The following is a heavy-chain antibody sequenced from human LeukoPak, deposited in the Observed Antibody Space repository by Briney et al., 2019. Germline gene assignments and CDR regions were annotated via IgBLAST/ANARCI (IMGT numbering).Heavy chain of an antibody. CDR2: IIPIFGTA. D-gene: IGHD2-2*01. CDR3: ARLYCSSTSCHPGVDY. Sequence: SVKVSCKASGYTFTSYGISWVRQAPGQGLEWMGGIIPIFGTANYAQKFQGRVTITADESTSTAYMELSSLRSEDTAVYYCARLYCSSTSCHPGVDYWGQGTLVTVSS. J-gene: IGHJ4*02. V-gene: IGHV1-69*13. CDR1: GYTFTSYG.